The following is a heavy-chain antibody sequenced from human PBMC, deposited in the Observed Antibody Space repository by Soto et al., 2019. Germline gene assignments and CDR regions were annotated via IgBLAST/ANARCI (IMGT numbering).Heavy chain of an antibody. V-gene: IGHV1-2*04. Sequence: ASVKVSCKASGYTFTGYYMHWVRQAPGQGLEWMGWINPNSGGTNYAQKFQGWVTMTRDTSISTAYMELSRLRSDDTAVYYCARTGTGTGSYYGMDVWGQGTTVTVS. CDR2: INPNSGGT. CDR3: ARTGTGTGSYYGMDV. D-gene: IGHD1-7*01. J-gene: IGHJ6*02. CDR1: GYTFTGYY.